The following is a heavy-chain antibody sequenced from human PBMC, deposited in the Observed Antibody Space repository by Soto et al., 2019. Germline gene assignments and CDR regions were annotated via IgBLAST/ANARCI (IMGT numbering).Heavy chain of an antibody. CDR3: ARDYYYDSSGYIFHAFDI. J-gene: IGHJ3*02. CDR2: IYYSGST. CDR1: GGSISSGDYY. D-gene: IGHD3-22*01. V-gene: IGHV4-30-4*01. Sequence: SETLSLTCTVSGGSISSGDYYWSWIRQPPGKGLEWIGYIYYSGSTYYNPSLKSRVTISVDTSKNQFSLRLSSVTAADTAVYYCARDYYYDSSGYIFHAFDIWGQGTMVT.